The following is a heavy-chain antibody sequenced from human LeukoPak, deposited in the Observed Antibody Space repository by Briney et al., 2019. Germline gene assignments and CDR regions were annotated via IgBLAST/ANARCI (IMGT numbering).Heavy chain of an antibody. Sequence: PSETLSLTCAVYAGSLIGYYWRWIRQPPGRGLEWIGEINHSGSTNYNPSLESRVTISVDTSKNQFSLKLSSVTAADTAVYYCASSPIVVVPAAVSLFDYWGQGTLVTVSS. CDR3: ASSPIVVVPAAVSLFDY. D-gene: IGHD2-2*01. CDR1: AGSLIGYY. V-gene: IGHV4-34*01. CDR2: INHSGST. J-gene: IGHJ4*02.